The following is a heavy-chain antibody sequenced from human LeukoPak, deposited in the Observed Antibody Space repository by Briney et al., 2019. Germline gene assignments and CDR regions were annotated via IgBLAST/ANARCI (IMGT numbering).Heavy chain of an antibody. Sequence: PGGSLRLSCAASGFSVSTNYMSWVRQAPGKGLEWVSVIYSDGRTYYADSVKGRFTISRDNSKNTLYLQMNSLRAEDTAVYYCAKKYGGNPGHAFDIWGQGTMVTVSS. CDR3: AKKYGGNPGHAFDI. D-gene: IGHD4-23*01. CDR1: GFSVSTNY. J-gene: IGHJ3*02. CDR2: IYSDGRT. V-gene: IGHV3-53*01.